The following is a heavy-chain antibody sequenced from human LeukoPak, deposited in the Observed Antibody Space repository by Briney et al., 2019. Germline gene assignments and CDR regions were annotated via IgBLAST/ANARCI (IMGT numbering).Heavy chain of an antibody. D-gene: IGHD3-9*01. Sequence: SETLSLTCAVYGGSSSGYYWSWIRQPPGKGLEWIGEINHSGSTNYNPSLKSRVTISVDTSKNQFSLKLSSVTAADTAVYYCARHQYYDILTGYLITYYFDYWGQGTLVTVSS. CDR2: INHSGST. J-gene: IGHJ4*02. CDR3: ARHQYYDILTGYLITYYFDY. V-gene: IGHV4-34*01. CDR1: GGSSSGYY.